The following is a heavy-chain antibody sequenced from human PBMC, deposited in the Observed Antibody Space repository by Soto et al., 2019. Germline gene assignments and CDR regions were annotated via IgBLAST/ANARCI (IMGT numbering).Heavy chain of an antibody. CDR1: GGTFSSCA. J-gene: IGHJ6*02. Sequence: SVKVSCKASGGTFSSCAISWVRQAPGQGLEWMGGIIPIFGTANYAQKFQGRVTITADESTSTAYMELSSLRSEDTAVYYCAIVVMVAALSPGPSYYYYCMDVWGQGTTVTVSS. D-gene: IGHD2-15*01. CDR2: IIPIFGTA. V-gene: IGHV1-69*13. CDR3: AIVVMVAALSPGPSYYYYCMDV.